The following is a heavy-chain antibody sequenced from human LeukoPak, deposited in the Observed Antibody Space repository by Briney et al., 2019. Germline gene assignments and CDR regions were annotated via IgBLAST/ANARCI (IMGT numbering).Heavy chain of an antibody. Sequence: ASVKVSCKASGYTFTSYGISWVRQAPGQGLEWMGWISAYNGNTNYAQKLQGRVTMTTDTSTSTAYMELRSLRSDDTAVYYCARAPGYDFWSGYSDYWSQGTLVTVSS. V-gene: IGHV1-18*01. CDR1: GYTFTSYG. J-gene: IGHJ4*02. CDR3: ARAPGYDFWSGYSDY. D-gene: IGHD3-3*01. CDR2: ISAYNGNT.